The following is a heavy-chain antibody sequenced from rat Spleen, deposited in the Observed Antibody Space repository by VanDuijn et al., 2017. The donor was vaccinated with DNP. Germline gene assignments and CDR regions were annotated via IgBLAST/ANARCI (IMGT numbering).Heavy chain of an antibody. V-gene: IGHV3-1*01. Sequence: EVQLQESGPGLVKPSQSLSLTCSVTGYSITNNYWAWIRQFPGNKMEWMGYINYSGSTSYNPSLKSRISITRDTSKNQFFLQLNSVTTEDTATYYWARHTTGIPDYWGQGVTVTVSS. J-gene: IGHJ2*01. CDR3: ARHTTGIPDY. D-gene: IGHD1-9*01. CDR2: INYSGST. CDR1: GYSITNNY.